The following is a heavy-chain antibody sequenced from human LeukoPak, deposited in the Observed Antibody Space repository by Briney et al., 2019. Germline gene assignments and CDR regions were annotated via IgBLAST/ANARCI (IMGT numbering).Heavy chain of an antibody. CDR3: ARGSGNAWFDP. D-gene: IGHD1-1*01. CDR1: GGSISSGGYS. CDR2: IYHSGST. Sequence: SQTLSLTCAVSGGSISSGGYSWSWIRQPPGKGLEWIGCIYHSGSTYYNPSLKSRVTISVDRSKNQFSLKLSSVTAADTAVYYCARGSGNAWFDPWGQGTLVTVSS. V-gene: IGHV4-30-2*01. J-gene: IGHJ5*02.